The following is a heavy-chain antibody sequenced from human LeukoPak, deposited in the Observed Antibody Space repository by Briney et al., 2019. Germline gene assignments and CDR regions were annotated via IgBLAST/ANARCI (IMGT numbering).Heavy chain of an antibody. J-gene: IGHJ4*02. V-gene: IGHV1-2*02. CDR2: INANSGGT. Sequence: VASVKFSCKASGYTFTGYYMHWVRQAPGQGLEWMGWINANSGGTNYAQKFQGRVTMTRDTSISTAYMELSRLRSDDTAVYYCARSSRYDIWTGYPYWGQGTLVTVSP. D-gene: IGHD3-9*01. CDR3: ARSSRYDIWTGYPY. CDR1: GYTFTGYY.